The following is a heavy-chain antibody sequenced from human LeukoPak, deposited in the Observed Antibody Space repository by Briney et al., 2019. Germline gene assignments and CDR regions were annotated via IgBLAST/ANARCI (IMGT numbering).Heavy chain of an antibody. CDR1: GFTFSSYA. CDR2: ISGSGGST. CDR3: VRRDGYNFDY. D-gene: IGHD5-24*01. Sequence: GGSLRLSCAASGFTFSSYAMSWVRQAPGKGLEWVSAISGSGGSTYYADSVKGRFTISRDNSKNTVYLQMGNLRVEDTAVYYCVRRDGYNFDYWGQGTLVTVSS. V-gene: IGHV3-23*01. J-gene: IGHJ4*02.